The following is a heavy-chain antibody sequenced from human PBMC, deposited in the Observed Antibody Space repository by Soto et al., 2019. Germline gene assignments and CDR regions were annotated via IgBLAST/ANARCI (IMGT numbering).Heavy chain of an antibody. D-gene: IGHD4-17*01. CDR3: GRVPLDGNYANGVDV. Sequence: GGSLRLSCAASGFNFNTYWMCWVRQAPGKGLEWVANIDTDGSRKNYVDSVKGRFIISRDNAKNSLFLQMNSLRAEDTAVYYCGRVPLDGNYANGVDVWGQGTTVTVSS. V-gene: IGHV3-7*03. CDR1: GFNFNTYW. J-gene: IGHJ6*02. CDR2: IDTDGSRK.